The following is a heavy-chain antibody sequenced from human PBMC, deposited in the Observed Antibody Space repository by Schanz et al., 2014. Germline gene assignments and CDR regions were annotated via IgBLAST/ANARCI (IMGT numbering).Heavy chain of an antibody. D-gene: IGHD3-3*01. CDR1: GFTFSTYW. V-gene: IGHV3-7*01. Sequence: EVQLVESGGGLVQPGGSLRLSCAASGFTFSTYWMSWVRQAPGKGLEWVANIKQDESERSYVDSVKGRLTISRDNAKSSLSLQTNSLSADDMDVYYCARDKGGYYPFDYWGQGTLVTVSS. J-gene: IGHJ4*02. CDR3: ARDKGGYYPFDY. CDR2: IKQDESER.